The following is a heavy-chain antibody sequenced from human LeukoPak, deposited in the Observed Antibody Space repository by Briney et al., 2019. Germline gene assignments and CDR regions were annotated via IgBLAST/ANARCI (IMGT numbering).Heavy chain of an antibody. CDR2: IYYSGNT. V-gene: IGHV4-39*07. CDR3: ANYKTMSATFDI. CDR1: GGSISSDIYY. J-gene: IGHJ3*02. Sequence: SETLSLTCTVSGGSISSDIYYWAWIRQPPGKGLEWIGTIYYSGNTYYSPSLKSRLTISVDTSKNQFSLRLTSVTAADTAIYYCANYKTMSATFDIWGQGTMVTVSS. D-gene: IGHD3-10*01.